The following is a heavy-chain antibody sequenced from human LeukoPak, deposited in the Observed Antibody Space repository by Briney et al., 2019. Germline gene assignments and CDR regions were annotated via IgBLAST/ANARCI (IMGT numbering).Heavy chain of an antibody. CDR2: INPNIGVT. Sequence: ASVGVSCKASGYTFTGYYIHWVRQAPGQGLEWMGWINPNIGVTDSARKFQGRVTMTRDTSISTAYMELRSLRPDDTAVYYCASPRLVPLDAFDLWGQGTMVTVSS. J-gene: IGHJ3*01. D-gene: IGHD6-19*01. V-gene: IGHV1-2*02. CDR3: ASPRLVPLDAFDL. CDR1: GYTFTGYY.